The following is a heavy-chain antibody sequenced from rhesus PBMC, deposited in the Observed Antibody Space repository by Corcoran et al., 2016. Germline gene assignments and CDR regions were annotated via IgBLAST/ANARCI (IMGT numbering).Heavy chain of an antibody. CDR2: ITYGGST. Sequence: QLQLQESGPGLVKPSEPLSLTCAVSGYSISSGYGWSWIRQPPGKGLEWFGYITYGGSTSYNPSLTSRVTISRATSKNHFSLKLSPVTDADTAVYYCARGTLGVFYGLDSWGQGVVVTVSS. CDR3: ARGTLGVFYGLDS. CDR1: GYSISSGYG. J-gene: IGHJ6*01. V-gene: IGHV4-122*02. D-gene: IGHD3-34*01.